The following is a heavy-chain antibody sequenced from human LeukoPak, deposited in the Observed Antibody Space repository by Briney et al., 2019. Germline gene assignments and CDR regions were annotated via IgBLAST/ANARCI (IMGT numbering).Heavy chain of an antibody. D-gene: IGHD6-6*01. Sequence: PSETLSLTCTVSGGSISSSSYSWSWIRQPPGKGLEWIGYIYHSGSTYYNPSLKSRVTISVDRSKNQFSLKLSSVTAADTAVYYCARVAGGASSNWFDPWGQGTLVTVSS. V-gene: IGHV4-30-2*01. CDR3: ARVAGGASSNWFDP. J-gene: IGHJ5*02. CDR2: IYHSGST. CDR1: GGSISSSSYS.